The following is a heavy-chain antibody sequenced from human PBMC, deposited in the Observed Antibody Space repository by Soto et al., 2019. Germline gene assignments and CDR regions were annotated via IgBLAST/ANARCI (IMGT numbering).Heavy chain of an antibody. CDR1: GFIFSSHW. V-gene: IGHV3-74*01. D-gene: IGHD1-1*01. CDR2: IGPDGSNI. Sequence: RRLSCAASGFIFSSHWMHWVRQAPGKGLVGVSHIGPDGSNIWEADSVQGRFTISRDNARNRLYLQMNSLRDEDTAIYYCVRDNNWSFDYWGQGXLVTVYS. J-gene: IGHJ4*02. CDR3: VRDNNWSFDY.